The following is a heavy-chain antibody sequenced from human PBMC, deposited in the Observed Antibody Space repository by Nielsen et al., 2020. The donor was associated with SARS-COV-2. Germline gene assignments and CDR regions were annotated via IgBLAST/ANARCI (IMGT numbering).Heavy chain of an antibody. CDR3: SRGDCSGGSCYSGGWFNP. Sequence: WIRQPPGKGLEWVGFIRGKPFGGTGEYAASVKERFSFSRDDSKNVAYLQMNGLRTEDTAVYYCSRGDCSGGSCYSGGWFNPWGQGSLVTVSS. CDR2: IRGKPFGGTG. J-gene: IGHJ5*02. D-gene: IGHD2-15*01. V-gene: IGHV3-49*02.